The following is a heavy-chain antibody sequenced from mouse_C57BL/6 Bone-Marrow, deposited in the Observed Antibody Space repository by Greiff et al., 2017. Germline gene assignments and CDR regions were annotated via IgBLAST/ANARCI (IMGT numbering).Heavy chain of an antibody. J-gene: IGHJ4*01. CDR3: TKVMDY. Sequence: QVQLQQPGAELVKPGASVKMSCKASGYTFTRYWITWVKQRPGQGLEWIGDIYPGSGSTNYNEKFKSKATLTVATSSRPAYMQLSSLTSEDSAVYYCTKVMDYWGQGTSVTVSS. CDR2: IYPGSGST. V-gene: IGHV1-55*01. CDR1: GYTFTRYW.